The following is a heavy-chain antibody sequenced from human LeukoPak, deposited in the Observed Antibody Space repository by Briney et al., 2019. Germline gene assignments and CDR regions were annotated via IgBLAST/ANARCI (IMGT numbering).Heavy chain of an antibody. CDR3: ARLYYYGSGSPYNWFDP. J-gene: IGHJ5*02. CDR1: GGSISSYY. V-gene: IGHV4-39*01. CDR2: IYYSGST. D-gene: IGHD3-10*01. Sequence: KPSETLSLTCTVSGGSISSYYWGWIRQPPGKGLEWIGSIYYSGSTYYNPSLKSRVTISVDTSKNQFSLKLSSVTAADTAVYYCARLYYYGSGSPYNWFDPWGQGTLVTVSS.